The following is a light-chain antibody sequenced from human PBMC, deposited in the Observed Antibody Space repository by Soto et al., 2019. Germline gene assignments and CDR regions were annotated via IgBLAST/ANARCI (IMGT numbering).Light chain of an antibody. J-gene: IGKJ2*03. CDR3: QHYGDASYS. CDR2: GAS. CDR1: QRVDSTF. V-gene: IGKV3-20*01. Sequence: VLTQSPGTLSLSPGERATLSCRASQRVDSTFLAWYQHKAGQAPRLLIYGASSRATGVPDRFNGGGSGTDFTLTISGLAPEDFAAYYCQHYGDASYSFGQ.